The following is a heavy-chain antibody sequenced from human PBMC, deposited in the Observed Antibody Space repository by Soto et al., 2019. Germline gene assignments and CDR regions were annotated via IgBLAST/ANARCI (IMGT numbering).Heavy chain of an antibody. J-gene: IGHJ3*01. D-gene: IGHD3-16*02. CDR2: IYWDDDR. CDR1: GFSLATKGVG. V-gene: IGHV2-5*02. CDR3: AHLTITYGGVVGDESFDV. Sequence: QITLKESGPTEVKPTETLALTCTFSGFSLATKGVGVGWVRQPPGGALEWIAVIYWDDDRRYNPSLEARLRSTKDTSNNQVVLTMTDMDFVDTATFYCAHLTITYGGVVGDESFDVWGQGAVVTVSS.